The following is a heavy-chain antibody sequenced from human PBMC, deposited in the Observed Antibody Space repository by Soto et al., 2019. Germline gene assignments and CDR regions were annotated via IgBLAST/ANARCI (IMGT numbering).Heavy chain of an antibody. D-gene: IGHD5-18*01. Sequence: ASVNVSCNSPGYTFTVYYIHWVRQAPGQGLEWMGWINPNSGGTNYAQKFQGWVTMTRDTSISTAYMELSRLRSDDTAVYYCARGRGYSYGHTDDDFDIWCQGTMVTV. CDR1: GYTFTVYY. CDR2: INPNSGGT. V-gene: IGHV1-2*04. J-gene: IGHJ3*02. CDR3: ARGRGYSYGHTDDDFDI.